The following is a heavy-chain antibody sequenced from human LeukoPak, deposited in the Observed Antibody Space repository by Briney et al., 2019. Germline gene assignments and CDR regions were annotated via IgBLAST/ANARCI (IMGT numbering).Heavy chain of an antibody. V-gene: IGHV4-38-2*01. CDR2: IYHSGST. Sequence: SETLSLTCAVSGYSLSSGYYWGWIRQPPGKGLRWIGSIYHSGSTYYNPSLKSRVTISVDKSKDQFSLKLSSVTAADTAVYYCERRPAAAGMGFDYWGQGTLVTVSS. D-gene: IGHD6-13*01. CDR1: GYSLSSGYY. CDR3: ERRPAAAGMGFDY. J-gene: IGHJ4*02.